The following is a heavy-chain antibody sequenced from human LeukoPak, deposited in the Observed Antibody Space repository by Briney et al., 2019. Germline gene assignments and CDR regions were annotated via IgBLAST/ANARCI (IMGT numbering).Heavy chain of an antibody. CDR3: ARGPLNYYGSGSYYNEGY. CDR2: IIPIFGTA. J-gene: IGHJ4*02. Sequence: AASVKVSCKASGGTFSSYAISWVRQAPGQGLEWMGGIIPIFGTANYAQKFQGRVTITADESTSTAYMELSSLRSEDTAVYYCARGPLNYYGSGSYYNEGYWGKGTLVTVSS. V-gene: IGHV1-69*13. D-gene: IGHD3-10*01. CDR1: GGTFSSYA.